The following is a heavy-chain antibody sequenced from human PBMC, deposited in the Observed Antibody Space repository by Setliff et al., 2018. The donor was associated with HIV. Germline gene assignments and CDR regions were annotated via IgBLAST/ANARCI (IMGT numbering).Heavy chain of an antibody. CDR1: GGSITSSTYY. V-gene: IGHV4-39*07. Sequence: SETLSLTCTVSGGSITSSTYYWDWIRQPPGKGLEWIGSIFYSGSPYYNPSVKSRVTVSIDTSKNQFSLRLSSVTAADTAVYYCARDHKYYYDSSGLDYWGQGTLVTVSS. CDR2: IFYSGSP. D-gene: IGHD3-22*01. CDR3: ARDHKYYYDSSGLDY. J-gene: IGHJ4*02.